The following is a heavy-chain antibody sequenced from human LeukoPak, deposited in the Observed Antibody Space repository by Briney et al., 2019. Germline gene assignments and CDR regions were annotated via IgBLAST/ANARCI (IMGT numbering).Heavy chain of an antibody. CDR2: IYHTGST. Sequence: SETLSLTCAVSGASTSSTNWWSCVRQPPGKGLEWIGEIYHTGSTKYNPSLESRVTISVDKSNNQFSVRLSSVTAADTAVYYCTRDFYQTHALDVWGQGTLVTVSS. J-gene: IGHJ3*01. V-gene: IGHV4-4*02. CDR1: GASTSSTNW. D-gene: IGHD3-16*02. CDR3: TRDFYQTHALDV.